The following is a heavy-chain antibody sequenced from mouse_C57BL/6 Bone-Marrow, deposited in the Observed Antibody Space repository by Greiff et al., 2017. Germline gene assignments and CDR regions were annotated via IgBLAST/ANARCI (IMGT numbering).Heavy chain of an antibody. CDR3: ARKSLYYGNYHLDY. V-gene: IGHV2-9-1*01. J-gene: IGHJ2*01. CDR1: GFSLTSYA. D-gene: IGHD2-1*01. Sequence: QVQLKQSGPGLVAPSQSLSITCTVSGFSLTSYAISWVRQPPGKGLEWLGVIWTGGGTNYNSALKSRLSIIKDNSKSQVFLKMNSLQTDDTARYYCARKSLYYGNYHLDYWGQGTTLTVSS. CDR2: IWTGGGT.